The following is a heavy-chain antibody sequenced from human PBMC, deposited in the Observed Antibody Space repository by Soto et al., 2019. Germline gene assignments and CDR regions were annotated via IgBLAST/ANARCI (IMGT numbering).Heavy chain of an antibody. J-gene: IGHJ4*02. Sequence: QVQLVESGGGVVQPGRSLRLSCAASGFTLSTYDMHWVRQAPGKGLEWVTLMSFDESNKYYADSVKGRFTISRDNSKNTLYLQMNSLRDEDTAVYYCARGRLPNEYWGQGTLVTVSS. V-gene: IGHV3-30*03. CDR2: MSFDESNK. CDR3: ARGRLPNEY. D-gene: IGHD4-17*01. CDR1: GFTLSTYD.